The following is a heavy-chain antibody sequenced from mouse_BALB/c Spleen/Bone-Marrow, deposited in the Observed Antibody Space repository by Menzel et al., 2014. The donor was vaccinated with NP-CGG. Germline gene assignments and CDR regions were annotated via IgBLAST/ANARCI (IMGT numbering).Heavy chain of an antibody. CDR3: TRGGNWDDFDV. V-gene: IGHV5-17*02. CDR1: GFTFSSFG. Sequence: EVQLQQSGGGLVQPGGSRKLSCAASGFTFSSFGMHWVRQAPEKGLEWVAYISSGSTAIFYADTVKGRFTISRDNPKNTLFLQMTSLRSEDTAMYYCTRGGNWDDFDVGAQGPRSPSPQ. CDR2: ISSGSTAI. J-gene: IGHJ1*01. D-gene: IGHD4-1*01.